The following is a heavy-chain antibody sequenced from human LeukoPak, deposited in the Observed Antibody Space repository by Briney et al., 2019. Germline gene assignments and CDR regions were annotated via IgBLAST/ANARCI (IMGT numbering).Heavy chain of an antibody. CDR1: GGSISSYY. CDR2: IYYSGST. CDR3: ARDLGVMVRAFDI. D-gene: IGHD5-18*01. V-gene: IGHV4-59*01. Sequence: SETLSLTCTVSGGSISSYYWSWIRQPPGKRLEWIGYIYYSGSTSYNPSLKSRVTISVDTSKNQISLKLSSVTAADTAVYYCARDLGVMVRAFDIWGQGTMVTVSA. J-gene: IGHJ3*02.